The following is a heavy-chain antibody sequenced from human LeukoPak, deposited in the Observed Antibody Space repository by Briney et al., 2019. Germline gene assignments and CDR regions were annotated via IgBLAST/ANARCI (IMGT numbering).Heavy chain of an antibody. CDR1: GFTFSNYN. CDR2: ISTSSSYI. Sequence: PGGSLRLSCAASGFTFSNYNMNWVRQAPGKGPEWVSSISTSSSYIYYADSVKGRFTISRDNAKNSLYLQMYSLRAEDTAVYYCARGRGYGSGSYYYYYYYMDVWGKGTTVTVSS. D-gene: IGHD3-10*01. CDR3: ARGRGYGSGSYYYYYYYMDV. V-gene: IGHV3-21*01. J-gene: IGHJ6*03.